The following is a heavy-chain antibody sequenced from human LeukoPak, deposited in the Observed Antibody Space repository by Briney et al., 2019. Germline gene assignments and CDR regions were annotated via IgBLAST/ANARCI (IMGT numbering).Heavy chain of an antibody. J-gene: IGHJ4*02. CDR1: GGTFSSYA. CDR2: IIPIFGTA. D-gene: IGHD1-1*01. V-gene: IGHV1-69*13. CDR3: ASILERRYENYYFDY. Sequence: SVKVSCKASGGTFSSYAISWVRQAPGQGLEWMGGIIPIFGTANYAQKFQGRVTITADESTSTAYMELSSLRSEDTAVYYCASILERRYENYYFDYWGQGTLVTVSS.